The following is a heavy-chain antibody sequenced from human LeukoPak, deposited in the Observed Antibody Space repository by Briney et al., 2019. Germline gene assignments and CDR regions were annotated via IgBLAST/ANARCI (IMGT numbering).Heavy chain of an antibody. CDR3: VRYRDGEYDY. J-gene: IGHJ4*02. CDR2: IYSGGST. D-gene: IGHD4-17*01. CDR1: GFTVSSNY. V-gene: IGHV3-53*01. Sequence: GGSLRLSCAASGFTVSSNYMSWVRQAPGKGLEWVSVIYSGGSTYYADSVKGRFTISRDNAKSSLYLEMSSLRAEDTAVYYCVRYRDGEYDYWGQGTLDTVSS.